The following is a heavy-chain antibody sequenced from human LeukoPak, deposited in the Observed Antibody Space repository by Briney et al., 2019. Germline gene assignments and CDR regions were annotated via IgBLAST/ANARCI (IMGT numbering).Heavy chain of an antibody. CDR1: GGSISSCY. Sequence: SETLSLTCTVSGGSISSCYWSWIRQPPGKGLEWIGYICYSGSTNYNPSLKSRVTISVDTSKNQFSLKLSSVTAADTAVYYCARGKAATPKGNWFDPWGQGTLVTVSS. D-gene: IGHD2-15*01. J-gene: IGHJ5*02. CDR3: ARGKAATPKGNWFDP. CDR2: ICYSGST. V-gene: IGHV4-59*01.